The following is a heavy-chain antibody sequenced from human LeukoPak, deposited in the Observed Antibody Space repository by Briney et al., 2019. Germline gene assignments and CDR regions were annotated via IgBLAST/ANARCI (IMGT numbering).Heavy chain of an antibody. Sequence: ASVKVSCKASGYTFTSYGISWVRQAPGQGLEWMGWINTNTGNPTYAQDFTGRFVFSLDTSVSTAYLQISSLKAEDTAVYYRARVLAMIRGAPFDYWGQGTLVTVSS. J-gene: IGHJ4*02. CDR1: GYTFTSYG. V-gene: IGHV7-4-1*02. D-gene: IGHD3-10*01. CDR3: ARVLAMIRGAPFDY. CDR2: INTNTGNP.